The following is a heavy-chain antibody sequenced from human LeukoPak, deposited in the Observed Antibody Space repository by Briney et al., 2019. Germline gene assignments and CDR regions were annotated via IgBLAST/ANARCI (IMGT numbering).Heavy chain of an antibody. CDR2: INPNSGGT. V-gene: IGHV1-2*02. D-gene: IGHD3-22*01. CDR3: ANNYYDSSGYHD. CDR1: GYTFTGYY. Sequence: ASVKVSCKASGYTFTGYYMHWVRQAPGQGLEWMGWINPNSGGTNYAQKFQGRVTMTRDTSISTAYMELSRLRSDDTAVYYRANNYYDSSGYHDWGQGTLVTVSS. J-gene: IGHJ4*02.